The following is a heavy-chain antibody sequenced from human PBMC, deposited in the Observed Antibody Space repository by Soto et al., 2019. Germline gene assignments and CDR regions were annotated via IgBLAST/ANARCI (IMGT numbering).Heavy chain of an antibody. D-gene: IGHD3-9*01. V-gene: IGHV3-66*01. CDR3: ARESYSDILTAYYPYWHFDL. Sequence: EVQLVESGGGLVQPGGSLRLSCAASEFTVRSNYMSWVRQAPGKGLEWVSVIDNGGSTFYADSVKGRFTVSRDNSKNTVYLHRNSLRAEATAVYYCARESYSDILTAYYPYWHFDLWGRGTRVTVSS. CDR2: IDNGGST. CDR1: EFTVRSNY. J-gene: IGHJ2*01.